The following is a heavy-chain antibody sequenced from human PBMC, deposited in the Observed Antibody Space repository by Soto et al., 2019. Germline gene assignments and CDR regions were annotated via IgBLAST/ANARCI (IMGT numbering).Heavy chain of an antibody. CDR1: GFTFGDYA. CDR3: TRDPVSSGYYSWYFDY. Sequence: PGGSLRLSCTASGFTFGDYAMSWVRQAPGKGLEWVGFIRSKAYGGTTEYVASVKGRFTISRDDSKSIAYLQMNSLRTEDTAVYYCTRDPVSSGYYSWYFDYWGQGTLVTVSS. CDR2: IRSKAYGGTT. D-gene: IGHD3-22*01. V-gene: IGHV3-49*04. J-gene: IGHJ4*02.